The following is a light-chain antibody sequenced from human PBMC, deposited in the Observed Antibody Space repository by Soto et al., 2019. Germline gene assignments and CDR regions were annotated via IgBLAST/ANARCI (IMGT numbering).Light chain of an antibody. V-gene: IGKV3-11*01. CDR1: ESVSSY. Sequence: EIVLTQSPATLSLSPGEGATLSCRASESVSSYLAWYQQKPGQAPRLLIYDTSNRATGIPGRFSGSGSGTDFTLTIGDLEPEDFAIYYCQQRRSWPPTFGGGTKVEI. CDR2: DTS. J-gene: IGKJ4*01. CDR3: QQRRSWPPT.